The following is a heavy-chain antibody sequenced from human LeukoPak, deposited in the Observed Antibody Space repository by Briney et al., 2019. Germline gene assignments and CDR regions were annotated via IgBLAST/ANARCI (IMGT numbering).Heavy chain of an antibody. D-gene: IGHD6-6*01. Sequence: ASVKVSCKASGYIFSDFDINWVRQASGQGLEWVAWMNPNSGNPAYAQEFQGRATVSGNISISTAYLELRSLKSEDTAVYYCAKGLGSSSPRWFDPWGQGTLVTVSS. CDR1: GYIFSDFD. CDR3: AKGLGSSSPRWFDP. V-gene: IGHV1-8*03. CDR2: MNPNSGNP. J-gene: IGHJ5*02.